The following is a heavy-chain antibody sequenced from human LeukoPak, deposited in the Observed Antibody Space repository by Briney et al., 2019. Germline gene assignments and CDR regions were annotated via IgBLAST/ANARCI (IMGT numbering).Heavy chain of an antibody. CDR2: IYTSGST. J-gene: IGHJ5*02. Sequence: SETLSLTCTVSGGSISSYYWSWIRQPPGKGLEWIGYIYTSGSTYYNPSLKSRVTISVDTSKNQFSLKLSSVTAADTAVYYCARGVETMVRGVIVSWFDPWGQGTLVTVSS. CDR1: GGSISSYY. CDR3: ARGVETMVRGVIVSWFDP. V-gene: IGHV4-4*09. D-gene: IGHD3-10*01.